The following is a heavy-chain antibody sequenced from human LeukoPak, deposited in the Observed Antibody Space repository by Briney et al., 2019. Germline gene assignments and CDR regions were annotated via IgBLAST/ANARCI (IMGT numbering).Heavy chain of an antibody. V-gene: IGHV4-39*07. CDR2: IYYSGST. CDR1: GGSISSSSYY. CDR3: ARIPLNYYGSGSYVEY. J-gene: IGHJ4*02. Sequence: SETLSLTCTVSGGSISSSSYYWGWIRQPPGKGLEWIGSIYYSGSTYYNPSLKSRVTISVDTSKNQFSLKLSSVTAADTAVYYCARIPLNYYGSGSYVEYWGQGTLVTVSS. D-gene: IGHD3-10*01.